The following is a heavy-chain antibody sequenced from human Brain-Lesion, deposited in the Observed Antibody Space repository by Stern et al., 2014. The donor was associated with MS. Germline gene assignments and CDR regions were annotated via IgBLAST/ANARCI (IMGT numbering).Heavy chain of an antibody. CDR3: ARVTEFLRFFYPDY. J-gene: IGHJ4*02. CDR1: GGAVSSGDRY. V-gene: IGHV4-31*03. D-gene: IGHD3-3*01. Sequence: QLQLQESGPGLVKPSQTLSLTCTVSGGAVSSGDRYWSWIRQHPEKGLEWIGYISYSGNTYYNPSLESRVTISMDRSKNQFSLKLRSVTAADTAVYYCARVTEFLRFFYPDYWGQGIRVIVSS. CDR2: ISYSGNT.